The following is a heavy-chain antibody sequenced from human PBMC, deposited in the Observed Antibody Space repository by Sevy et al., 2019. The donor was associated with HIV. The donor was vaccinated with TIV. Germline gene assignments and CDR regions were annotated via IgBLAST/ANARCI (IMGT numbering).Heavy chain of an antibody. CDR2: IRNKTYGGTT. CDR1: GFPFGDYA. V-gene: IGHV3-49*03. D-gene: IGHD1-26*01. J-gene: IGHJ4*02. CDR3: SIEVGH. Sequence: GGSLRLSCTASGFPFGDYAMSWFRQAPGEGLEWVGFIRNKTYGGTTEYAASAKGRFTISRDDSKSIAYLQMNSLKTEDTAVYYCSIEVGHWGQGTLVTVSS.